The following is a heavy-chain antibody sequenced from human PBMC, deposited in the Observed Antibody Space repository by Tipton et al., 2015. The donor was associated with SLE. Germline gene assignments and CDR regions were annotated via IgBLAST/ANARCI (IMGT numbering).Heavy chain of an antibody. CDR2: IYTSGST. D-gene: IGHD1-26*01. J-gene: IGHJ3*02. CDR3: AREVEVGATEAFDI. CDR1: GGSISSHY. V-gene: IGHV4-4*08. Sequence: TLSLTCTVSGGSISSHYWSWIRQPPGKGLDWIGYIYTSGSTNSNPSLKSRVTISVDTSKNQFSLKLSSVTAADTAVYYCAREVEVGATEAFDIWGQGTMVTVSS.